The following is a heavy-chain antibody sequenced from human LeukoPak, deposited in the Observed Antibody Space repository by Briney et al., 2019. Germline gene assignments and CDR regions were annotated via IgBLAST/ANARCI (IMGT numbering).Heavy chain of an antibody. J-gene: IGHJ6*02. CDR2: ISYDGSNK. V-gene: IGHV3-30*03. CDR1: GFTFSSYG. Sequence: GRSLRLSCAASGFTFSSYGMHWVRQAPGKGLEWVAVISYDGSNKYYADSVKGRFTISRDNSKNTLYLQMNSLGPEDTAVYSCARDLGGSGSSPDQYFGMDVWGQGTTVTVSS. CDR3: ARDLGGSGSSPDQYFGMDV. D-gene: IGHD2-15*01.